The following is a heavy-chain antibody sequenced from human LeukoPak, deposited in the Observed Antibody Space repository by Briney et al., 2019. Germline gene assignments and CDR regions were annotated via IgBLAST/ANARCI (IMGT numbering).Heavy chain of an antibody. V-gene: IGHV3-66*01. J-gene: IGHJ4*02. Sequence: GGSLRLSCAASGFTVTSNYMNWVRQAPGQGLEWVSVIYTGGSTYYADSVKGRFIISRDNSKNTLYLQMNSLRAEDTAVYYCARGGYDDGGSYFDFWGQGTLVTVSS. D-gene: IGHD5-12*01. CDR1: GFTVTSNY. CDR2: IYTGGST. CDR3: ARGGYDDGGSYFDF.